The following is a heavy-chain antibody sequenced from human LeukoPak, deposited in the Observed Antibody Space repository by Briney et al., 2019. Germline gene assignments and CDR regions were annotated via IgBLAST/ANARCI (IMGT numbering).Heavy chain of an antibody. Sequence: KAGGSLRLSCAASGFTFSNAWMSWVRQAPGKGLEWVGRIKSKTDCGTTDYAAPVKGRCTISRDDSKNTLYLQMNSLKTEDTAVYYCTTTMATKEIDYWGQGTLVTVSS. D-gene: IGHD5-24*01. CDR3: TTTMATKEIDY. CDR1: GFTFSNAW. V-gene: IGHV3-15*01. CDR2: IKSKTDCGTT. J-gene: IGHJ4*02.